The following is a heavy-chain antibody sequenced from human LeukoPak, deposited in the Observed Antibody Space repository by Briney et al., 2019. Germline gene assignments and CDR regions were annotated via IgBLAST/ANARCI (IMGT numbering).Heavy chain of an antibody. Sequence: MASETLSLTCTVSGGSISSYYWSWIRQPAGKGLEWIGRIYSSGSTNSNPSLKSRVAMSVDTSKNQFSLKLSSVTAADTAVYYCARDPVLLWFGEQNYYGMDVWGQGTTVTVSS. CDR3: ARDPVLLWFGEQNYYGMDV. D-gene: IGHD3-10*01. J-gene: IGHJ6*02. V-gene: IGHV4-4*07. CDR1: GGSISSYY. CDR2: IYSSGST.